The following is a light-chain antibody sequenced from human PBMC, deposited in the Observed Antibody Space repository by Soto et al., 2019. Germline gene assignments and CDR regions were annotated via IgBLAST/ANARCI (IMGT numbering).Light chain of an antibody. V-gene: IGKV2-28*01. CDR2: AGS. J-gene: IGKJ3*01. CDR1: QSLLHSNGYNY. Sequence: EIVMTQSPLSLPVTPGEPASISCKASQSLLHSNGYNYLDWYLQKPGQSPQLLLYAGSNRASGVPDRFSGSGSGTDFTLKISRVEAEDVAFYYCMQALQAPFTFGPGTKVDIK. CDR3: MQALQAPFT.